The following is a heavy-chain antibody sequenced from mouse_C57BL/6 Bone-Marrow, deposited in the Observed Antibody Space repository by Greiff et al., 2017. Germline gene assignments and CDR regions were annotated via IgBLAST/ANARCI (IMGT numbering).Heavy chain of an antibody. CDR3: ARYGYYGGTFAY. V-gene: IGHV1-55*01. J-gene: IGHJ3*01. Sequence: VQLQQSGAELVKPGASVKMSCKASGYTFTSYWITWVKQRPGQGLEWIGDIYPGSGSTNYNEKFKSKATMTVDKSSSTAYMQLSSLTSEGSAVYYCARYGYYGGTFAYRGQGTLVTVSA. D-gene: IGHD2-3*01. CDR2: IYPGSGST. CDR1: GYTFTSYW.